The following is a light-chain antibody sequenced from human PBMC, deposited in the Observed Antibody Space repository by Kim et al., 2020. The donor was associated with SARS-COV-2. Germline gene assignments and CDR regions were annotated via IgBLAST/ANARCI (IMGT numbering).Light chain of an antibody. CDR3: YSATDNNRV. J-gene: IGLJ2*01. CDR2: RDS. CDR1: ILAQRY. V-gene: IGLV3-27*01. Sequence: VSPGQTARITCSGDILAQRYVRWFQQKPGQAPLLVIYRDSERPSGIPERFSGSSSGTTVTLTISGAQVEDESDNYCYSATDNNRVFGGGTKLTVL.